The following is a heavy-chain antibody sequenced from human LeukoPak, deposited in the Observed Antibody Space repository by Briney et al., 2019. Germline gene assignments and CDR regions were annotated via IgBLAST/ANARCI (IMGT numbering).Heavy chain of an antibody. V-gene: IGHV3-30*03. D-gene: IGHD3-3*01. CDR2: IADDGGVK. J-gene: IGHJ4*02. Sequence: GGSLRLSCVASGITFSRHGMDWVRKAPGKDLEWVAVIADDGGVKQYADSVKGRFTVSRDNSKSTLYLQMNGLSVKDTAIYYCAREATWGEWYFDHWGQGTPVTVSS. CDR3: AREATWGEWYFDH. CDR1: GITFSRHG.